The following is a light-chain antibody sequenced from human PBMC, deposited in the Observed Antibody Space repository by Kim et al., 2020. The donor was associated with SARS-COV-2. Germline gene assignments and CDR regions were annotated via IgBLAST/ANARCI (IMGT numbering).Light chain of an antibody. CDR2: GAS. V-gene: IGKV1-39*01. CDR3: QQSYGTPWT. CDR1: QSMINY. Sequence: ASVRDRGTITRRSSQSMINYLNWYQQKSGEAPNLLIYGASSLQSGVPSRFWGSGSGRDFTLPISSLQPEDFATYYCQQSYGTPWTFGRGTKVDIK. J-gene: IGKJ1*01.